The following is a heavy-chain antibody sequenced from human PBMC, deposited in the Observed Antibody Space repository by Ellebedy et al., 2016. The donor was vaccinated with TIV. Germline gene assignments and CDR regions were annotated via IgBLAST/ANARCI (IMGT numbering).Heavy chain of an antibody. CDR1: GGSFSGYY. CDR3: ARLSGYVAYYYGMDV. Sequence: SETLSLTXAVYGGSFSGYYWSWIRQPPGKGLEWIGEIYHSGSTNYNPSLKSRVTISVDKSKNQFSLKLSSVTAADTAVYYCARLSGYVAYYYGMDVWGQGTTVTVSS. V-gene: IGHV4-34*01. J-gene: IGHJ6*02. CDR2: IYHSGST. D-gene: IGHD5-18*01.